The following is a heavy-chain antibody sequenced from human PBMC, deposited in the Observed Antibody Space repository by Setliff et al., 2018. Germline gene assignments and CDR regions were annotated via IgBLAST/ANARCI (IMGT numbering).Heavy chain of an antibody. J-gene: IGHJ6*03. CDR1: GYTFTNYW. CDR2: IYPGDSDT. D-gene: IGHD6-13*01. CDR3: ARHVSSSWFRYYFLYYYMDV. Sequence: PGESLKISCKGSGYTFTNYWIGWVRQMPGKGLEWMGIIYPGDSDTKYSPSFQGRVTISADKSIDTAYLQWSSLKASDTASYYCARHVSSSWFRYYFLYYYMDVWGKGTTVTVSS. V-gene: IGHV5-51*01.